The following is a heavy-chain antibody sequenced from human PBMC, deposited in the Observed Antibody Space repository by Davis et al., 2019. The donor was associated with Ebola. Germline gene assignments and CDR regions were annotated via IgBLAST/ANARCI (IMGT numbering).Heavy chain of an antibody. Sequence: MPSETLSLTCTVSGGSISSYYWSWIRQPPGKGLEWIGQIYYSGSTNYNPSLKSRVTISVDSSKNQFSLKLDSVTAADTAVYYCARGWDSSGWQNWGQGILVTVSS. V-gene: IGHV4-59*01. CDR3: ARGWDSSGWQN. CDR1: GGSISSYY. J-gene: IGHJ4*02. CDR2: IYYSGST. D-gene: IGHD6-19*01.